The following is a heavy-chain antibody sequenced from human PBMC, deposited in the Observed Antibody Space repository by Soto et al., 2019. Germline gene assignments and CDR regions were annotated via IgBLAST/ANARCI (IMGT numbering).Heavy chain of an antibody. Sequence: GGSLRLSCAASGFSLSDYYVSWIRQAPGEGLEWVSYISSSGTTTHYADSVKGRFTISKDNAKNSLYLQMNSLRAEDTAVYYCARVRGDSSGSYYFDYWGQGTLVTVSS. CDR1: GFSLSDYY. CDR2: ISSSGTTT. D-gene: IGHD3-22*01. J-gene: IGHJ4*02. CDR3: ARVRGDSSGSYYFDY. V-gene: IGHV3-11*01.